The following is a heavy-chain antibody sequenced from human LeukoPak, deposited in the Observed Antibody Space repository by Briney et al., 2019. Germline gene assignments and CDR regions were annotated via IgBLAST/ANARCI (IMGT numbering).Heavy chain of an antibody. CDR3: ARAEGCSSTSCYSVNWFDP. D-gene: IGHD2-2*01. CDR2: ISAYNGNT. J-gene: IGHJ5*02. Sequence: ASVKVSCKASGYTYTNFGISWVRQAPGQGLEWMGWISAYNGNTNYAQKLQGRVTMTTDTSTSTAYMELRSLRSDDTAVYYCARAEGCSSTSCYSVNWFDPWGQGTLVTVSS. V-gene: IGHV1-18*01. CDR1: GYTYTNFG.